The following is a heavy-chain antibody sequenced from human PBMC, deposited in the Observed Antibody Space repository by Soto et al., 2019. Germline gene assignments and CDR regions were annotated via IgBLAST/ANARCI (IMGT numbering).Heavy chain of an antibody. V-gene: IGHV4-34*01. Sequence: SETLSLTCAVYGGSFSGYYWSWIRQPPGKGLEWIGEINHSGSTNYNPSLKSRVTISVDTSKNQFSLKLSSVTAADTAVYYCARGKINDIVVVPAAVLGFDPWGQGTLVTVS. CDR1: GGSFSGYY. D-gene: IGHD2-2*01. CDR2: INHSGST. CDR3: ARGKINDIVVVPAAVLGFDP. J-gene: IGHJ5*02.